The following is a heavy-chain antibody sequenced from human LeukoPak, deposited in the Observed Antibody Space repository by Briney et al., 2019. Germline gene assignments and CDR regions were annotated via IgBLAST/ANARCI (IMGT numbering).Heavy chain of an antibody. CDR1: GFTFSTYD. D-gene: IGHD3-3*01. V-gene: IGHV3-48*01. Sequence: GGSLRLSCAASGFTFSTYDMNWVRQAPGKGLEWVSYISSSSNVIYYTDSGKGRFTISRDNARNLLSLQMNSLRAEDTAVYYCARGDPIYDFWSGGDYWGQGSLVTVSS. CDR2: ISSSSNVI. J-gene: IGHJ4*02. CDR3: ARGDPIYDFWSGGDY.